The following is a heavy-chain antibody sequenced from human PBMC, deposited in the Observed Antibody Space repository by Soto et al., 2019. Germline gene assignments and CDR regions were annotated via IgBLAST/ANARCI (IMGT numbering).Heavy chain of an antibody. J-gene: IGHJ5*02. Sequence: GXSMKVSCQASGFTFTNHGMHWVRQATRKMLEWMGGXNAGNXNTKYSQKLQGXVTITRDTXASTEYMELSSLRYEDKDVYYCARGPTPSWFDPWGKGTLVTVYS. CDR2: XNAGNXNT. CDR1: GFTFTNHG. D-gene: IGHD2-15*01. CDR3: ARGPTPSWFDP. V-gene: IGHV1-3*01.